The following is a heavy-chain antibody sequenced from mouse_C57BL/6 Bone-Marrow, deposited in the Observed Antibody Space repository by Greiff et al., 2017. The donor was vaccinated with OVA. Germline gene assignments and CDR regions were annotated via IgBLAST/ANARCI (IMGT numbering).Heavy chain of an antibody. CDR3: ARSKKTPHYYVMDY. J-gene: IGHJ4*01. V-gene: IGHV1-42*01. CDR2: INPSTGGT. CDR1: GYSFTGYY. Sequence: EVQVVESGPELVKPGASVKISCKASGYSFTGYYMNWVKQSPEKSLEWIGEINPSTGGTTYNQKFKAKATLTVDKSSSTAYMQLKCLTSDDSAVYYCARSKKTPHYYVMDYWGQGTSVTVSS.